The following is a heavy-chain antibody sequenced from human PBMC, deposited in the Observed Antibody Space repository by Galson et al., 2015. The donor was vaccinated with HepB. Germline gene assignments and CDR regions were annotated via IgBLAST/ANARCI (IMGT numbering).Heavy chain of an antibody. V-gene: IGHV3-21*01. CDR1: GFTFGSYT. CDR3: ANDAMSSGGMHV. Sequence: SLRLSCAASGFTFGSYTMNWVRQAPGKGLEWVSSISCSSGYIYYADSVKGRFTISRDNAKNSLYLQMNSLRAEDTAVYYCANDAMSSGGMHVWGQGTMVTVSS. CDR2: ISCSSGYI. J-gene: IGHJ6*02.